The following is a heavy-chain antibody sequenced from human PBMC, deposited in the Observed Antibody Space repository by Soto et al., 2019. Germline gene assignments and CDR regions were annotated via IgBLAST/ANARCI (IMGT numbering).Heavy chain of an antibody. V-gene: IGHV1-69*04. CDR1: GGTFSSYA. Sequence: ASVKVSCKASGGTFSSYAISWVRQAPGQGLEWMGRIIPILGIANYAQKFQGRVTITADKSTSTAYMELSSLRFEDTAVYYCARDRIAVAGTGYYYYYGMDVWGQGTTVTVSS. CDR2: IIPILGIA. D-gene: IGHD6-19*01. CDR3: ARDRIAVAGTGYYYYYGMDV. J-gene: IGHJ6*02.